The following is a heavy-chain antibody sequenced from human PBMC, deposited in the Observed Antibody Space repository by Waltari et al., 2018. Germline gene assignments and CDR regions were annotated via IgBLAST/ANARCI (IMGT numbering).Heavy chain of an antibody. CDR3: AISIYAHDAFDI. CDR2: IYYSGST. CDR1: GGSISSHY. V-gene: IGHV4-59*11. D-gene: IGHD4-17*01. Sequence: QVQLQESGPGLVKPSETLSLTCTVSGGSISSHYWSWIRQPPGKGLEWIGYIYYSGSTNYNPSLKSRVTISVDTSKNQFSLKLSSVTAADTAGYYCAISIYAHDAFDIWGQGTMVTVSS. J-gene: IGHJ3*02.